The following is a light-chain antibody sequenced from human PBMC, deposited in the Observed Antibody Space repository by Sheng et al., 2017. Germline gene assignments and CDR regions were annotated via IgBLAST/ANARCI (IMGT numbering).Light chain of an antibody. J-gene: IGKJ1*01. V-gene: IGKV1-6*01. Sequence: AIQMTQSPSSLSASVGDRVTFTCRASEDIRNELGWYQQKPGKAPKLLIYKASSLDNGIPSRFTGSGSGTEFTLTISSLQPDDFATYYCQQYNSYSRMFGQGPRWRSN. CDR3: QQYNSYSRM. CDR1: EDIRNE. CDR2: KAS.